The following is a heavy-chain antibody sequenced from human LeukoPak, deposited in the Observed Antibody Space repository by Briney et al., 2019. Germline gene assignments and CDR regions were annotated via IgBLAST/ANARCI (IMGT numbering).Heavy chain of an antibody. D-gene: IGHD3-22*01. CDR2: MYYSGKT. CDR3: ARHYYDSTGYYYFDY. CDR1: GDAITGSTYY. Sequence: SETLSLTCTVSGDAITGSTYYWGWIRLPPGKGLEWIGSMYYSGKTYYNPSLKSRVTISADTSKNLFSLKLSSVTAADTAVYYCARHYYDSTGYYYFDYWGQGTLVTASS. J-gene: IGHJ4*02. V-gene: IGHV4-39*02.